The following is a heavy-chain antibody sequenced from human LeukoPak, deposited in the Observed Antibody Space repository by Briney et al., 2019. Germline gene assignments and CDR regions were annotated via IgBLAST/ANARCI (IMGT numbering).Heavy chain of an antibody. Sequence: SETLSLTCTVSGGSISSYYWSWIRQPPGEGLEWIGYIYCSGSTNYNPSLKSRVTISVDTSKNQFSLKLSSVTAADTAVYYCARHGRSGWFDYWGQGTLVTVSS. CDR3: ARHGRSGWFDY. CDR2: IYCSGST. D-gene: IGHD6-19*01. CDR1: GGSISSYY. J-gene: IGHJ4*02. V-gene: IGHV4-59*08.